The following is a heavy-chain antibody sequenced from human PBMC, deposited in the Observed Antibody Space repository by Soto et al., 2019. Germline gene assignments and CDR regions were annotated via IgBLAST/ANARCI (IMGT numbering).Heavy chain of an antibody. D-gene: IGHD3-10*01. J-gene: IGHJ5*02. Sequence: ESGPTLMNPTQTLTLTCTFSGFSLSTSGVGVGWIRQPPGKALEWLALIYWDDDKRYSPSLKSRLTITKDTSKNQVVLTMTNMDPVDTATYCGAHSKDPLWFGELLGGNWFDPWGKGTLVTVSS. CDR2: IYWDDDK. CDR1: GFSLSTSGVG. CDR3: AHSKDPLWFGELLGGNWFDP. V-gene: IGHV2-5*02.